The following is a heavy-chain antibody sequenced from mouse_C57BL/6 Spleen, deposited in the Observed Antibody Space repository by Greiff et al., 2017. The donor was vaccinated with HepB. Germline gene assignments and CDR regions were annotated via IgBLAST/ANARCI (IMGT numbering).Heavy chain of an antibody. CDR3: ARGHYYGSSPYYAMDY. J-gene: IGHJ4*01. D-gene: IGHD1-1*01. CDR2: IDPANGNT. CDR1: GFNIKNTY. V-gene: IGHV14-3*01. Sequence: VQLKQSVAELVRPGASVKLSCTASGFNIKNTYMHWVKQRPEQGLEWIGRIDPANGNTKYAPKFQGKATITADTSSNTAYLQLSSLTSEDTAIYYCARGHYYGSSPYYAMDYWGQGTSVTVSS.